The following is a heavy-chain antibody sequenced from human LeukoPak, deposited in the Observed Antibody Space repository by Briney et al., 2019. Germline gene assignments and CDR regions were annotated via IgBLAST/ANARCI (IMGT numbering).Heavy chain of an antibody. CDR1: GFSFSSHW. D-gene: IGHD2-21*02. Sequence: GGSLRLSCAASGASGFSFSSHWMHWVRQAAGKGLMWVSRISGDVSFRSYADSVEGRYTISRDNAKNTLFLQMNSLRVEDTAVYYCARESVTAGPGQSDALDIWGQGTKVTVSS. CDR3: ARESVTAGPGQSDALDI. J-gene: IGHJ3*02. V-gene: IGHV3-74*01. CDR2: ISGDVSFR.